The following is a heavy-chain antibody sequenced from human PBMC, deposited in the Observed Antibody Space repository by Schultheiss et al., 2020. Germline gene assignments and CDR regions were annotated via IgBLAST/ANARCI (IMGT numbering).Heavy chain of an antibody. CDR3: ARGPITVTHDCYFDL. Sequence: SETLSLTCTVSGGSISSGSYYWSWIRQPAGKGLEWIGRIYTNESTNYNPSLKSRVTISVGTSKNQFSLKLSSVTAADTAVYYCARGPITVTHDCYFDLWGQGTLVTVSS. J-gene: IGHJ2*01. CDR1: GGSISSGSYY. CDR2: IYTNEST. D-gene: IGHD4-17*01. V-gene: IGHV4-61*02.